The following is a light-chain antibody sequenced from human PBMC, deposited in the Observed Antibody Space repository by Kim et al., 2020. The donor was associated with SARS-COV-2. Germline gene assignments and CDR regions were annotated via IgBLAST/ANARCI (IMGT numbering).Light chain of an antibody. Sequence: SSELTQDPAVSVALGQTVRITCQGDSLRSYYATWYQQKPGQATIIVIYGKNNRPSGIPDRFSGSSSGNTDSLTITGTQAGDEADYYCNSRDSNDNVVFGG. V-gene: IGLV3-19*01. J-gene: IGLJ2*01. CDR2: GKN. CDR3: NSRDSNDNVV. CDR1: SLRSYY.